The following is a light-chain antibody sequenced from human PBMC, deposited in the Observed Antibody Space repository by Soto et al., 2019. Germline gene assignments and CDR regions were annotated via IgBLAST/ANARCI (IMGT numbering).Light chain of an antibody. J-gene: IGLJ2*01. CDR1: SGSIATNY. CDR3: QSYDNVNMV. Sequence: NFMLTQPHSVSESPGKTVTISCSRCSGSIATNYVQWYQQRPGSAPTAVFYDDNQRPSVVPDRFSGSIDSSSNAASLTISGLKTEDEADYYCQSYDNVNMVFGGGTKLTV. V-gene: IGLV6-57*04. CDR2: DDN.